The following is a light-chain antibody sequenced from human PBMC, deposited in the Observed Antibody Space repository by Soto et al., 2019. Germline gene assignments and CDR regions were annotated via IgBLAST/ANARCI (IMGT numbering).Light chain of an antibody. CDR3: QQYSSHSPYT. Sequence: DIQMTQSPSTLSASVGDRVTITCRASQSISSWLAWYQQKPEKAPKLLIYKASSLQSGVPSRFSGSGSETAFTLTISSLPPDDFATYYCQQYSSHSPYTFGQGTKLEIK. CDR1: QSISSW. V-gene: IGKV1-5*03. CDR2: KAS. J-gene: IGKJ2*01.